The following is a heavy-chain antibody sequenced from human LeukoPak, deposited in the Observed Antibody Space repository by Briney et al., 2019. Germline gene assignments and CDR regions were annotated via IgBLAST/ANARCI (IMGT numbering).Heavy chain of an antibody. J-gene: IGHJ4*02. CDR2: IKSKTDGGTT. D-gene: IGHD3-22*01. CDR1: GFTFSNAW. V-gene: IGHV3-15*01. Sequence: GGSLRLSCAASGFTFSNAWMSWVRQAPGKGLEWVGRIKSKTDGGTTDYAAPVKGRFTISRDDSKNTLYLQMNSLKTEDTAVYYCTTRTNYYDSSGYDYYFDYWGQGTLVTVSS. CDR3: TTRTNYYDSSGYDYYFDY.